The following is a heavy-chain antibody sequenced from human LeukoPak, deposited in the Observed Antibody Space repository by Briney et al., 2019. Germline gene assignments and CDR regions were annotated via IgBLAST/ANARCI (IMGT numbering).Heavy chain of an antibody. Sequence: SETLSLTCTVSGGSISSYYWSWIRQPPGKGLEWIGYIYHSGSTNYNPSLKSRVTISVDTSKNQFSLKLSSVTAADTAVYYCARDNWNYGSSMDVWGQGTTVTVSS. V-gene: IGHV4-59*01. CDR2: IYHSGST. D-gene: IGHD1-7*01. J-gene: IGHJ6*02. CDR1: GGSISSYY. CDR3: ARDNWNYGSSMDV.